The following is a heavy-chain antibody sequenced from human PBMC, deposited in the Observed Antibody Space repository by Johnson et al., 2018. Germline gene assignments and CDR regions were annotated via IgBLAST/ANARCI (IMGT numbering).Heavy chain of an antibody. V-gene: IGHV3-66*01. D-gene: IGHD2-2*01. Sequence: VQLVESGGGLVQPGGSLRLSCAASGFTVSSNYMSWVRQAPGKGLEWVSVINSGGNTYYADSVKGRFTISRDNSKNTLYLQMNSLRAEDTAVYYCARDGPAARYYYYYMDVWGKGTTVTVSS. CDR1: GFTVSSNY. CDR2: INSGGNT. CDR3: ARDGPAARYYYYYMDV. J-gene: IGHJ6*03.